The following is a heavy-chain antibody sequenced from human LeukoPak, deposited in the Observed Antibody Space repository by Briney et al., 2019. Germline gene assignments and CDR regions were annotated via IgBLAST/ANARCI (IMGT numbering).Heavy chain of an antibody. CDR2: IHYDGSSV. Sequence: HPGGSLRLFCAASGFIFSSFGMHWVRQAPGKGLEWAAFIHYDGSSVHYADSVKGRFTISRDNSKNTLYLQMNSLRTEDTAVYYCVRGLISAAGTFDYWGQGTLVTVSS. CDR1: GFIFSSFG. D-gene: IGHD6-13*01. CDR3: VRGLISAAGTFDY. J-gene: IGHJ4*02. V-gene: IGHV3-30*02.